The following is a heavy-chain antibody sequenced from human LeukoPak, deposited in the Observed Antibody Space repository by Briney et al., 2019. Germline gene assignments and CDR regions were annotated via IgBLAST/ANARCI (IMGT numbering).Heavy chain of an antibody. J-gene: IGHJ3*02. CDR3: ARLGYYGSGSYTDDAFDI. CDR2: IIPIFGTA. Sequence: GASVKVSCKASGGTFSSYAISWVRQAPGEGREWMGGIIPIFGTANYEQKFQGRVTITADKSTSTAYMELSSLRSEDTAVYYCARLGYYGSGSYTDDAFDIWGQGTMVTVSS. CDR1: GGTFSSYA. D-gene: IGHD3-10*01. V-gene: IGHV1-69*06.